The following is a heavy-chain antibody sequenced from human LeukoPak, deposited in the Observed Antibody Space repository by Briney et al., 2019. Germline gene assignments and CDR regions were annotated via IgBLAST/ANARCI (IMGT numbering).Heavy chain of an antibody. CDR2: INAGNGNT. CDR1: GYTFTSYA. Sequence: GASVKVSCKASGYTFTSYAMHWVRQAPGQRLEWMGWINAGNGNTKYSQKFQGRVTITRDTSASTACMELSSLRSEDTAVYYCARDMVGLSYYFDYWGQGTLVTVSS. D-gene: IGHD4/OR15-4a*01. J-gene: IGHJ4*02. V-gene: IGHV1-3*01. CDR3: ARDMVGLSYYFDY.